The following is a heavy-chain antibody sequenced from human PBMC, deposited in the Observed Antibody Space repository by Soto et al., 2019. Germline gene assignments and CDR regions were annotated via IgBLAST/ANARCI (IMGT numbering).Heavy chain of an antibody. CDR3: ARGLDVGTLYYYYYMDV. J-gene: IGHJ6*03. CDR1: DDSITSGAYY. D-gene: IGHD1-7*01. V-gene: IGHV4-39*01. CDR2: IQYRGST. Sequence: SETLSLTCTVSDDSITSGAYYWGLIRQPPGKGLEWIGTIQYRGSTYYNPSLKSRVTMSLDTSKNQYSLRLSSVTAADTAVYYCARGLDVGTLYYYYYMDVWGKGTTVTVSS.